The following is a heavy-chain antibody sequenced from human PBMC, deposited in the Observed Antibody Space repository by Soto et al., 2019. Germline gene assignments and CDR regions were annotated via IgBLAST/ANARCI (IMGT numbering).Heavy chain of an antibody. CDR1: GFTFSTNA. CDR3: AKDSPWTHYYQDLVY. J-gene: IGHJ4*02. D-gene: IGHD3-10*01. Sequence: DVQLLESGGGLVQPGGSLRLSCVASGFTFSTNAMSWVRQAPGKGLEWVSAMDTNGGATYYADSVKGRFTISRDNSQNTLYLQMTSLRAEDTAVYHWAKDSPWTHYYQDLVYWGQCTLVTVSS. V-gene: IGHV3-23*01. CDR2: MDTNGGAT.